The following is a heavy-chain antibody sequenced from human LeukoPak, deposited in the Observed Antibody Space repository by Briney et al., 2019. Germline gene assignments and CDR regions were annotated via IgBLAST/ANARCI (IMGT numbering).Heavy chain of an antibody. CDR3: ARDLNTQDIVVVPAAPYYYYYGMDV. J-gene: IGHJ6*02. V-gene: IGHV1-46*01. CDR1: GYTFTSYY. Sequence: ASVTVSCKASGYTFTSYYMHWVRQAPGQGLEWMGIINPSGGSTSYAQKFQGRVTMTRDTSTSTAYMELRSLRSDDTAVYYCARDLNTQDIVVVPAAPYYYYYGMDVWGQGTTVTVSS. D-gene: IGHD2-2*01. CDR2: INPSGGST.